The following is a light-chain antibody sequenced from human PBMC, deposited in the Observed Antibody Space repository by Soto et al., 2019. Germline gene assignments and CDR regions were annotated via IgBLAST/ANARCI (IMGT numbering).Light chain of an antibody. V-gene: IGLV2-14*01. CDR3: SSYTSSSTRV. J-gene: IGLJ1*01. CDR1: SSDVGGYNY. Sequence: SALTQPAPLSGSPGQSITLSCPGTSSDVGGYNYVSWYQQHPGKAPKLMIYDVSNRPSGVSNRFSGSKSGNTASLTISGLQAEDEADYYCSSYTSSSTRVFGTGTKVTVL. CDR2: DVS.